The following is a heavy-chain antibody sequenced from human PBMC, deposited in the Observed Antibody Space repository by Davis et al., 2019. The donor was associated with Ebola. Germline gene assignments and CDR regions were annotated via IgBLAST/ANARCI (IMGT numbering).Heavy chain of an antibody. CDR1: GGSITSGGYY. D-gene: IGHD6-13*01. V-gene: IGHV4-31*03. CDR3: AVAVASSLYFQH. CDR2: IYYTGIT. J-gene: IGHJ1*01. Sequence: PSETLSLTCTVSGGSITSGGYYWNWIRQQPGKGLEWIGDIYYTGITYYNPSLKSRVTMSVDTSKNQFSLKLNSVMAADTAVYYCAVAVASSLYFQHWGQGTLVTVSS.